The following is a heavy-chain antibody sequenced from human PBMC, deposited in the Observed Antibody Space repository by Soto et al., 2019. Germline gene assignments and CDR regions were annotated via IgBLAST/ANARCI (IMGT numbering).Heavy chain of an antibody. CDR2: IKQDGSEK. Sequence: GGSLRLSCAASGFTFSSYWMSWVRQAPGKGLEGVANIKQDGSEKYYVDSVKGRFTISRDNAKNSLYLQMNSLRAEDTAVYYCARDGYRVDTAMVTYGMDVWGQGTTVTVSS. CDR1: GFTFSSYW. D-gene: IGHD5-18*01. J-gene: IGHJ6*02. CDR3: ARDGYRVDTAMVTYGMDV. V-gene: IGHV3-7*05.